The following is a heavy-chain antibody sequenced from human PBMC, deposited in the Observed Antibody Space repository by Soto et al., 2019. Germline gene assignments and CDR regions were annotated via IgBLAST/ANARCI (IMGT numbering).Heavy chain of an antibody. CDR1: GYTFTSYG. Sequence: ASVKVSCKASGYTFTSYGISWVRQAPGQGLEWMGWISAYNGNTNYAQKLQGRVTMTTDTSTSTAYMELRSLRSDDTAVYYCARGGHIVLMVYAIHDAFDIWGQGTMVTVSS. D-gene: IGHD2-8*01. CDR3: ARGGHIVLMVYAIHDAFDI. J-gene: IGHJ3*02. V-gene: IGHV1-18*01. CDR2: ISAYNGNT.